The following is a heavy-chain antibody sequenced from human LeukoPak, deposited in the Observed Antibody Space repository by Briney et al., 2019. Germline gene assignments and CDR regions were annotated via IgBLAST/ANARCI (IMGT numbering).Heavy chain of an antibody. J-gene: IGHJ3*02. CDR3: ASPLGPDAFDI. CDR1: GFTFSSYA. Sequence: GGSLRLSCAASGFTFSSYAMSWVRQAPGKGLEWVSSISSASSYIYYADSVRGRFTISRDNAKNPLYLQLNSLRAEDTAVYYCASPLGPDAFDIWGQGTMVTVSS. V-gene: IGHV3-21*01. CDR2: ISSASSYI.